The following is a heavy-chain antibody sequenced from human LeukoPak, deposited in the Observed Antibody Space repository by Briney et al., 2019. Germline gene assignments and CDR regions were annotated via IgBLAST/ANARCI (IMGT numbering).Heavy chain of an antibody. CDR2: ISGSGGSI. J-gene: IGHJ4*02. V-gene: IGHV3-23*01. D-gene: IGHD5-24*01. Sequence: GGSLRLSCTASGFTFSDYAMSWVRQAPGKGLEWVSGISGSGGSIRYADSVKGRFIISRDNSKNTLYLQMNSLRAEDAAVYYCAKGGDGYNSYFDHWGRETLLPLSS. CDR1: GFTFSDYA. CDR3: AKGGDGYNSYFDH.